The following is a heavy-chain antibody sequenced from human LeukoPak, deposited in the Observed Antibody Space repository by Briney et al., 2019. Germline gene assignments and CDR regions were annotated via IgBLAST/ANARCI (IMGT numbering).Heavy chain of an antibody. Sequence: SQTLSLTCTVSGDSISSGGYYWSWIRQHPGKGLEWIGYIYYTGSTSYNPSLKSRVSISGDTSKNQFSLKLSSVTAADTAVYYCARGYSYGYYYFDYWGQGTLVTVSS. CDR1: GDSISSGGYY. J-gene: IGHJ4*02. CDR3: ARGYSYGYYYFDY. CDR2: IYYTGST. D-gene: IGHD5-18*01. V-gene: IGHV4-31*03.